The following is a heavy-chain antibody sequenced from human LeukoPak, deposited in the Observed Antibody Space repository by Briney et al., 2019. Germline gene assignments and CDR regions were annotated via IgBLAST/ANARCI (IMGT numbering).Heavy chain of an antibody. Sequence: PGGSLRLSCAASGFTFSTYAMTWVRQAPGKGLEWVSSISSSSSYIYYADSVKGRFTISRDNTENSLYLQMNSLRAEDTAVYYCARDSPYGTAGYWGQGTLVTVSS. CDR3: ARDSPYGTAGY. V-gene: IGHV3-21*01. D-gene: IGHD2-8*02. CDR1: GFTFSTYA. CDR2: ISSSSSYI. J-gene: IGHJ4*02.